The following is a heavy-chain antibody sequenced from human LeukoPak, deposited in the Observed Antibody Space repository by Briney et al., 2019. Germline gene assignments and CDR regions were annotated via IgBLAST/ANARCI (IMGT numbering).Heavy chain of an antibody. CDR2: IKQDGSDK. CDR3: ARDRGDGWFDP. D-gene: IGHD2-21*01. J-gene: IGHJ5*02. V-gene: IGHV3-7*05. CDR1: GFTFSSYW. Sequence: PGGSLRLSCAASGFTFSSYWMSWVRQAPGKGLEWVASIKQDGSDKYYVDSVKGRFTISRDNAKNSLFLQMNSLRAEDTAVFYCARDRGDGWFDPWGQGTLVTVSS.